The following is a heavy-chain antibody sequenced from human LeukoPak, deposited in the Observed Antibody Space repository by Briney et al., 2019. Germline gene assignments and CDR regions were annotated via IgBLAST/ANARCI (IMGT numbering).Heavy chain of an antibody. CDR1: GGTFSSYA. Sequence: ASVKVSCKASGGTFSSYAISWVRQAPGQGLEWMGGIIPIFGTANYAQKFQGRVTITTDESTSTAYMELSSLRSEDTAVHYCASSTHERFLESYDYWGQGTLVTVSS. D-gene: IGHD3-3*01. V-gene: IGHV1-69*05. J-gene: IGHJ4*02. CDR3: ASSTHERFLESYDY. CDR2: IIPIFGTA.